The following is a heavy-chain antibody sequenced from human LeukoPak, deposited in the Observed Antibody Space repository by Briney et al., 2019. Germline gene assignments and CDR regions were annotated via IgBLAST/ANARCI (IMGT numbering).Heavy chain of an antibody. Sequence: SETLSLTCTVSGGSISSSSYYWGWIRQPPGKGLEWIGSIYYSGSTYYNPSLKSRVTISVDTSRNQFSLKLSSVTAADTAVYYCARHSGGYSYGIDYWGQGTLVTVSS. CDR1: GGSISSSSYY. J-gene: IGHJ4*02. D-gene: IGHD5-18*01. CDR2: IYYSGST. V-gene: IGHV4-39*01. CDR3: ARHSGGYSYGIDY.